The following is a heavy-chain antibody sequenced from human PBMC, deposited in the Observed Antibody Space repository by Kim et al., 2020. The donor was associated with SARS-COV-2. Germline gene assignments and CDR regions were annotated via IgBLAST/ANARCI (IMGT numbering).Heavy chain of an antibody. J-gene: IGHJ4*02. D-gene: IGHD2-2*02. CDR3: AHSTLLVVVPAAILSGFDY. Sequence: SGPTLVNPTQTLTLTCTFSGFSLSTSGVGVGWIRQPPGKALEWLALIYWDDDKRYSPSLKSRLTITKDTSKNQVVLTMTNMDPVDTATYYCAHSTLLVVVPAAILSGFDYWGQGTLVTVSS. CDR2: IYWDDDK. V-gene: IGHV2-5*02. CDR1: GFSLSTSGVG.